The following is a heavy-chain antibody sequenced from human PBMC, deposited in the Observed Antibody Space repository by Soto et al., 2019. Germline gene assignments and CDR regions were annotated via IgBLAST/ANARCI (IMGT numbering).Heavy chain of an antibody. CDR3: ARHSSYGSHYYYYGMDV. CDR1: GGSISSSSYY. CDR2: IYYSGST. Sequence: SETLSLTCTVSGGSISSSSYYWGWIRQPPGKGLEWIGSIYYSGSTYYNPSLKSRVTISVDTSKNQFSLKLTSVTAADTAVFYCARHSSYGSHYYYYGMDVWGQGTTVTVSS. V-gene: IGHV4-39*01. D-gene: IGHD5-18*01. J-gene: IGHJ6*02.